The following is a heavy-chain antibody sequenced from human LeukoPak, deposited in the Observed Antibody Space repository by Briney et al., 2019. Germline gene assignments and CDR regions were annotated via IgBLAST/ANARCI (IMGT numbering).Heavy chain of an antibody. Sequence: ASVKVSCKASGYTFTSYYMHWVRQAPGQGLEWMGIINPSGGSTSYAQKFQGRVTMTRDTSISTAYMELSRLRSDDTAVYYCARDAGTTGPIDYWGQGTLVTVSS. D-gene: IGHD1-7*01. J-gene: IGHJ4*02. CDR2: INPSGGST. CDR1: GYTFTSYY. V-gene: IGHV1-46*01. CDR3: ARDAGTTGPIDY.